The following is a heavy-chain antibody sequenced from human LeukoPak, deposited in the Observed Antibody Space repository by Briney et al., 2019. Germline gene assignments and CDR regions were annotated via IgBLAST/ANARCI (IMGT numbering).Heavy chain of an antibody. Sequence: ASVKVSCKASGYTFTSYGISWVGQAPGQGLEWMGWISAYNGNTNYAQKLQGRVTMTTDTSTSTAYMELRSLRSDDTAVYYCARDLRERRSSWLKFDYWGQGTLVTVSS. CDR3: ARDLRERRSSWLKFDY. D-gene: IGHD6-13*01. CDR2: ISAYNGNT. V-gene: IGHV1-18*01. CDR1: GYTFTSYG. J-gene: IGHJ4*02.